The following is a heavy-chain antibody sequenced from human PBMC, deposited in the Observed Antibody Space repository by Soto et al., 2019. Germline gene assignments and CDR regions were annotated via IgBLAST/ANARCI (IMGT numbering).Heavy chain of an antibody. J-gene: IGHJ4*02. CDR3: ASYITYCYDSSGSSFDY. V-gene: IGHV4-39*01. CDR2: IYYSGST. Sequence: SETLSRTSTASRGSISSSSYYWGWIRQPPGKGLEWIGSIYYSGSTYYNPSLKSRVTISVDTSQNQFSLKLSSVTAADTAVYYCASYITYCYDSSGSSFDYWGQGTLVTVS. CDR1: RGSISSSSYY. D-gene: IGHD3-22*01.